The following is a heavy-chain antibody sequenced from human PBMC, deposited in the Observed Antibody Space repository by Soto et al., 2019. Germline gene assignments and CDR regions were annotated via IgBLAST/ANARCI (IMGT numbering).Heavy chain of an antibody. CDR3: AKAKIVVVITTFDY. Sequence: GGSLRLSCASSGFTFSSYAMSWVRQAPGKGLEWVSAISGSGGSTYYADSVKGRFTISRDNSKNTLYLQMNSLRAEDTAVYYCAKAKIVVVITTFDYWGQGTLVTVSS. J-gene: IGHJ4*02. CDR2: ISGSGGST. V-gene: IGHV3-23*01. CDR1: GFTFSSYA. D-gene: IGHD3-22*01.